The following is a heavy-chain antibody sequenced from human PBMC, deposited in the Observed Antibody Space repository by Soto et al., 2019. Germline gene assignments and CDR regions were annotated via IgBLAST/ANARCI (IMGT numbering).Heavy chain of an antibody. CDR1: GYSFTSHW. Sequence: GESLKISCKGSGYSFTSHWIAWVRQMPGKGLEWMGIIYPGDSDTRYSPSFQGQATISADKSISTAYLQWSSLKASDTAMYYCARHPPHYYGSGTYYSACDYWGQGTLVTVSS. V-gene: IGHV5-51*01. CDR2: IYPGDSDT. D-gene: IGHD3-10*01. J-gene: IGHJ4*02. CDR3: ARHPPHYYGSGTYYSACDY.